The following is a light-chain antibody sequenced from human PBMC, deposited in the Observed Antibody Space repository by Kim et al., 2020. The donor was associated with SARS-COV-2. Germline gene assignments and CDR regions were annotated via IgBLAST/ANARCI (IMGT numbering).Light chain of an antibody. Sequence: EVVMTQSPATLSVSPGERATLSCRASQSVSSNLVWYQQKPGQAPRLLIYGASTRATGIPARFSGSGSGTEFTLNISSLQSEDFAVYYCQQYNNWPRTFGQGTKVDIK. CDR3: QQYNNWPRT. CDR1: QSVSSN. J-gene: IGKJ1*01. V-gene: IGKV3-15*01. CDR2: GAS.